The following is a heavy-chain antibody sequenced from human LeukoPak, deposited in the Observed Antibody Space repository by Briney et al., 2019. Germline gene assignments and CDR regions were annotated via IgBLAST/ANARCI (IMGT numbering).Heavy chain of an antibody. CDR1: GGSVTSTNW. J-gene: IGHJ5*02. CDR2: VHLDGRT. CDR3: ARASAYYYDSSGDYYAWFDP. Sequence: SETLSLTCDVSGGSVTSTNWWPWVRQPPGKGLEWIGEVHLDGRTNYNPSLKSRLIMSVDLPENHISLKLSSVTAADTAVYYCARASAYYYDSSGDYYAWFDPWGQGTLVTVSS. D-gene: IGHD3-22*01. V-gene: IGHV4-4*02.